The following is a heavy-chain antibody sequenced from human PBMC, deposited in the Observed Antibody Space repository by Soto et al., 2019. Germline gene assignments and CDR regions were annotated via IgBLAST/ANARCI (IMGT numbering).Heavy chain of an antibody. V-gene: IGHV2-5*02. CDR1: GFSLSTNGVG. CDR2: TYWDDEE. CDR3: AHRASGIKEGIFDY. Sequence: QITLKESGPTLVKPTQTLTLTCTFSGFSLSTNGVGVGWIRQPPGKALEWLALTYWDDEERYNPSLKTRLNITKDHTRNKVVITMTKKDPVATATESCAHRASGIKEGIFDYWGQGALVTVSS. D-gene: IGHD1-26*01. J-gene: IGHJ4*02.